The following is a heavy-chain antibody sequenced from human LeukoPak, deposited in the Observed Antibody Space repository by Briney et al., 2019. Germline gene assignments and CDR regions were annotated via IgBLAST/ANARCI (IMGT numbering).Heavy chain of an antibody. CDR1: GGSINSYY. D-gene: IGHD4-17*01. CDR3: ARTAVTEDY. V-gene: IGHV4-34*01. Sequence: PSETLSLTCTVSGGSINSYYWSWIRQPAGKGLEWIGEINHSGSTNYNPSLKSRVTISVDTSKNQFSLKLSSVTAADTAVYYCARTAVTEDYWGQGTLVTVSS. CDR2: INHSGST. J-gene: IGHJ4*02.